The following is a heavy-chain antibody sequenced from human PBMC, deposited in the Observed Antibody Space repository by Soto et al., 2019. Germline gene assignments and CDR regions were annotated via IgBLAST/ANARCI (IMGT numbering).Heavy chain of an antibody. J-gene: IGHJ6*02. Sequence: GGSLRLSCAASGFTVSSNYMSWVRQAPGKGLEWVSVIYSGGSTYYADSVKGRFTISRDNSKNTLYLQMNSLRAEDTAVYYCAREPEPYDFWSRVVITPSMDVWGQGTTVTGSS. CDR1: GFTVSSNY. D-gene: IGHD3-3*01. CDR3: AREPEPYDFWSRVVITPSMDV. V-gene: IGHV3-53*01. CDR2: IYSGGST.